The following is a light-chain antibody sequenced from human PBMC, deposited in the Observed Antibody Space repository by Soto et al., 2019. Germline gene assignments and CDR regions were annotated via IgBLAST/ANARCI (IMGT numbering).Light chain of an antibody. J-gene: IGKJ3*01. CDR1: QSVSSSY. V-gene: IGKV3-20*01. CDR2: GAS. Sequence: EIVLTQSPGTLSLSPGERATLSCRASQSVSSSYLAWYQQKPGQAPRLLIYGASSRDTGIPDRFIGGGSGTDFTLTISRLEPEDFAVYYCQQYGSLPFTFGPGTKVDIK. CDR3: QQYGSLPFT.